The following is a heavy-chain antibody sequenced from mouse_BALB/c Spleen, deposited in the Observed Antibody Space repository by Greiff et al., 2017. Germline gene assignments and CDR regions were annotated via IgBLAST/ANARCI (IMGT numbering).Heavy chain of an antibody. CDR1: GFTFTDYY. J-gene: IGHJ2*01. CDR3: ARVPQLGGEPSYFDY. Sequence: EVQLVESGGGLVQPGGSLRLSCATSGFTFTDYYMSWVRQPPGKALEWLGFIRNKANGYTTEYSASVKGRFTISRDNSQSILYLQMNTLRAEDSATYYCARVPQLGGEPSYFDYWGQGTTLTVSS. D-gene: IGHD4-1*02. V-gene: IGHV7-3*02. CDR2: IRNKANGYTT.